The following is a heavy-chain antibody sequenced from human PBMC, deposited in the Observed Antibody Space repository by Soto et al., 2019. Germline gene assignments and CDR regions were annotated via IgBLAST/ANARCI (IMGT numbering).Heavy chain of an antibody. V-gene: IGHV1-18*01. Sequence: ASVKVSCKAAGYTFTRYCISWVRQAPGQGLEWMGWISAYNGNTNYAQKLQGRVTMTTDTSTSTAYMELRSLRSDDTAVYYCARASPGIAVAGTIYWGQGTLVTVSS. J-gene: IGHJ4*02. D-gene: IGHD6-19*01. CDR1: GYTFTRYC. CDR3: ARASPGIAVAGTIY. CDR2: ISAYNGNT.